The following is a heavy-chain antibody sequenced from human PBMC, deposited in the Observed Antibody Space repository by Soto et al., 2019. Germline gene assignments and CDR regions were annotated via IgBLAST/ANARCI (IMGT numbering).Heavy chain of an antibody. V-gene: IGHV1-2*02. Sequence: VKVSCKASGFSFTGYYIHWLRQAPGQGPEWMGWINAHSGGTEYAQKFQGRVTLTRDTSIATAYLTLTSLTSDDTALYYCAKDLTRQLAYWLDPWGQGTQVTVSS. CDR1: GFSFTGYY. D-gene: IGHD6-6*01. J-gene: IGHJ5*02. CDR3: AKDLTRQLAYWLDP. CDR2: INAHSGGT.